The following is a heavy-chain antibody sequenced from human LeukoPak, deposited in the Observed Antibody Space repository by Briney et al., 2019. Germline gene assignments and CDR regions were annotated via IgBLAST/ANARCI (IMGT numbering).Heavy chain of an antibody. J-gene: IGHJ4*02. CDR2: IKQDGSEK. CDR1: GFTFSSYW. Sequence: GGSLRLSCAASGFTFSSYWMSWVRQAPGKGLEWVANIKQDGSEKYYVDSVKGRFTISRDNAKNSLYLQMNSLRAEETAVYYCSSGYYRLPCYWGQGTLVTVSS. V-gene: IGHV3-7*01. D-gene: IGHD3-22*01. CDR3: SSGYYRLPCY.